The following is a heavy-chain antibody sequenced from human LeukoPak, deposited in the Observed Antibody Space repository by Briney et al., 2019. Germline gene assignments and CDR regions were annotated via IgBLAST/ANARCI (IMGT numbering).Heavy chain of an antibody. CDR2: INHSGST. CDR1: GGSFSGYY. CDR3: ARGQVRYSSGWYGGLFDY. D-gene: IGHD6-19*01. V-gene: IGHV4-34*01. Sequence: SETLSLTCAVYGGSFSGYYWSWIRQPPGKGLEWIGGINHSGSTNYNPSLKSRVTISVDTSKNQFSLKLSSVTAADTAVYYCARGQVRYSSGWYGGLFDYWGQGTLVTVSS. J-gene: IGHJ4*02.